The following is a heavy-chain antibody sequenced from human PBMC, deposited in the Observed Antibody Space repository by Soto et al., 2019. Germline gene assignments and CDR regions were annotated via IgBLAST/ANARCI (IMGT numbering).Heavy chain of an antibody. CDR3: ARRKDGDY. D-gene: IGHD6-6*01. J-gene: IGHJ4*02. Sequence: QVHLVQSGAEVKKPGASVKVSCKGSGYTFTSYGITWVRQAPGQGLEWMGWISAHNGNTDYAQKLQGRVTVTRDTSKSTAYMGLRSLKSDDKAVDYRARRKDGDYWGQGALVTVSS. CDR2: ISAHNGNT. CDR1: GYTFTSYG. V-gene: IGHV1-18*01.